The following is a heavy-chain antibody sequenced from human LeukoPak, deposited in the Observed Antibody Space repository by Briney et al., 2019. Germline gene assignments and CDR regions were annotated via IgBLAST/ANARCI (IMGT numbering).Heavy chain of an antibody. CDR3: ARAAGYSSGWYSPLNYYYYMDV. CDR2: IKQDGSEK. J-gene: IGHJ6*03. Sequence: GGSLRLSRAASGFTFSNYWMSWVRQAPGKGLEWVANIKQDGSEKYYVDSVKGRFTISRDNAKNSLYLQMNSLRAEDTAVYYCARAAGYSSGWYSPLNYYYYMDVWGKGTTVTVSS. CDR1: GFTFSNYW. V-gene: IGHV3-7*01. D-gene: IGHD6-19*01.